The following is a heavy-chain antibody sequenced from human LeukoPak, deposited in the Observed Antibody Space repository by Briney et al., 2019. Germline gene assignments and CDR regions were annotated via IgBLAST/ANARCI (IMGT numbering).Heavy chain of an antibody. Sequence: GASVKVSCKASGYTFTSYGISWVRQAPGQGLEWMGWISAYNGNTNYAQKLQGRVTMTTDTSTSTAYMELRSLRSDDTAVYYCARGSLRYFDCPYYYGMDVWGQGTTVTVSS. V-gene: IGHV1-18*01. CDR3: ARGSLRYFDCPYYYGMDV. D-gene: IGHD3-9*01. J-gene: IGHJ6*02. CDR1: GYTFTSYG. CDR2: ISAYNGNT.